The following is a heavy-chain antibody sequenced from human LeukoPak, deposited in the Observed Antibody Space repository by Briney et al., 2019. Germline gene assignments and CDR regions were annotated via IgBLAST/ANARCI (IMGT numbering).Heavy chain of an antibody. D-gene: IGHD6-13*01. V-gene: IGHV3-66*01. Sequence: PGGSLRLSCAASGFTLSSNYMSWVRQAPGKGLEGVSVIYSGGSTYYADSVKGRFTISRDNSKNTLYLQMNSLRAEDTAVYYCARDSSSSWSPAHFDYWGQGTLVTVSS. CDR2: IYSGGST. CDR1: GFTLSSNY. J-gene: IGHJ4*02. CDR3: ARDSSSSWSPAHFDY.